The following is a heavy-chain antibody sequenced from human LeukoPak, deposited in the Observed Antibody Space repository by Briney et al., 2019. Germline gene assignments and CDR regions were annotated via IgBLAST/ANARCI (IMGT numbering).Heavy chain of an antibody. J-gene: IGHJ4*02. CDR3: ARHSTYYYDSSGYN. CDR1: VYSFTSYW. V-gene: IGHV5-51*01. D-gene: IGHD3-22*01. Sequence: GGSLRLSCKGYVYSFTSYWIGWVRQMPGKGLEWMGIIYPGDSDTRYSPSFQGQVTISADKSISTAYLQWSSLKASDTAMYYCARHSTYYYDSSGYNWGQGTLVTVSS. CDR2: IYPGDSDT.